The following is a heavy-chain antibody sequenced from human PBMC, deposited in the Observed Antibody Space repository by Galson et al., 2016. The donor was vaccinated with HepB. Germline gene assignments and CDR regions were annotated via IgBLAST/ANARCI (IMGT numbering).Heavy chain of an antibody. D-gene: IGHD2-21*01. CDR2: ISSSSTTI. CDR1: GFTFSRHS. V-gene: IGHV3-48*04. Sequence: SLRLSCAASGFTFSRHSMNWVRQTPGKGLEWVSYISSSSTTIYYADSVKGRFTISRDNAKNSLYLQMNNLTAEDTAVYYCARPILPSVFYDAFDIWGHGTEVTVSS. CDR3: ARPILPSVFYDAFDI. J-gene: IGHJ3*02.